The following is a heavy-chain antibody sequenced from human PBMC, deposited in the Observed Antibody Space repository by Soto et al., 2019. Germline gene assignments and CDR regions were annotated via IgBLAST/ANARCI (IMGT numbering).Heavy chain of an antibody. CDR3: ARSRSSKGDAFDI. CDR2: INHSGST. D-gene: IGHD2-2*01. J-gene: IGHJ3*02. V-gene: IGHV4-34*01. Sequence: LFLTCAVYGGSLSGYYWSWIRQPPGKGLEWIGEINHSGSTNYNPSLKSRVTISVDTSKNQFSLKLSSVTAADTAVYYCARSRSSKGDAFDIWGQGTMVTVSS. CDR1: GGSLSGYY.